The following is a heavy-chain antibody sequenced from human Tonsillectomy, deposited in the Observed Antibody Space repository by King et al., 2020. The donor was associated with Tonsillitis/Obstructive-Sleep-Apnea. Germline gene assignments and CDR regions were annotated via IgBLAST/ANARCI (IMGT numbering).Heavy chain of an antibody. V-gene: IGHV4-61*01. CDR1: GGSVSSGSYY. CDR3: ARDLGPVRRYGDYNWFDP. Sequence: QLQLQESGPGLVKPSETLSLTCTVSGGSVSSGSYYWSWIRQPPGKGLEWIGYIYYSGSTNYNPSLKSRVTISVDTSKNQFSLKLSSVTAADTAVYYCARDLGPVRRYGDYNWFDPWGQGTLVTVSS. J-gene: IGHJ5*02. CDR2: IYYSGST. D-gene: IGHD4-17*01.